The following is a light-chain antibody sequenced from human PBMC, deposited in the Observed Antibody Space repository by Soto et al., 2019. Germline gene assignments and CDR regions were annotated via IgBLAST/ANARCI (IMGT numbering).Light chain of an antibody. Sequence: DITMTQSPSTLSGSVGDRVTITCRASQTISSWLAWYQQKPGKAPKLLIYKASTLKSGVPSRFSGSGSGTEFTLTISSLQPDDFATYYCQHYNSYSEAFGQGTKV. J-gene: IGKJ1*01. CDR3: QHYNSYSEA. CDR1: QTISSW. CDR2: KAS. V-gene: IGKV1-5*03.